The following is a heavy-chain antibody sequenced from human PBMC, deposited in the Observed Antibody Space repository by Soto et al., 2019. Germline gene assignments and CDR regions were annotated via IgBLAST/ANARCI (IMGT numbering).Heavy chain of an antibody. CDR2: IYPGDSDP. Sequence: PGESLKISCKGSGYSFTSYWIGWVRQMPGKGLEWMGIIYPGDSDPRYSPSFQGQVTISADKSISTAYLQWSSLKASDTAMYYCARPILASGYYPYYYYYGMDVWGQGTTVTVSS. D-gene: IGHD3-22*01. CDR1: GYSFTSYW. J-gene: IGHJ6*02. V-gene: IGHV5-51*01. CDR3: ARPILASGYYPYYYYYGMDV.